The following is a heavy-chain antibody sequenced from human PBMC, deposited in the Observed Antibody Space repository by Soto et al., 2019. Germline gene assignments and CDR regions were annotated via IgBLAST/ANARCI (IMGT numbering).Heavy chain of an antibody. Sequence: PXGSLRLSCSAAGFTFSSYGLHWVRQAPGKVLDWVAVISYDGSNKYYADSVKGRFTISRDNSKNTLYLQMNSLRAEDTAVYYCAKDQLRIQLWSSGDYYYGMDVWGQGTTVTVSS. D-gene: IGHD5-18*01. J-gene: IGHJ6*02. CDR1: GFTFSSYG. CDR2: ISYDGSNK. V-gene: IGHV3-30*18. CDR3: AKDQLRIQLWSSGDYYYGMDV.